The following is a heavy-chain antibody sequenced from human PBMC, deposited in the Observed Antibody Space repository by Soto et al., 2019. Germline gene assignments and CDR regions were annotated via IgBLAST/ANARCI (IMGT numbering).Heavy chain of an antibody. Sequence: SETLSLTCTVSGGSISSYYWSWIRQPPGKGLEWIGYIYYSGSTNYNPSLKSRVTISVDTSKNQFSLKLSSVTAADTAVYYCARLIRGRFLHWGQGTLVTVSS. V-gene: IGHV4-59*08. J-gene: IGHJ4*02. CDR1: GGSISSYY. CDR3: ARLIRGRFLH. CDR2: IYYSGST. D-gene: IGHD3-3*01.